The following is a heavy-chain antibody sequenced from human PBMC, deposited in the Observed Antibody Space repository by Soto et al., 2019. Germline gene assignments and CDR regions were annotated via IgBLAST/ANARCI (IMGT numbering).Heavy chain of an antibody. CDR2: IIPILGIA. J-gene: IGHJ3*01. D-gene: IGHD3-22*01. Sequence: QVQLVQSGAEVKKPGSSVKVSCKASGGTFSSYTISWVRQAPGQGLEWMGRIIPILGIANYAQKFQGRVTXXAXKXXSTAYRVLSSLRSEDTGADYCVDSIGYYSKEAFGLWGQGKMVTVSS. V-gene: IGHV1-69*02. CDR1: GGTFSSYT. CDR3: VDSIGYYSKEAFGL.